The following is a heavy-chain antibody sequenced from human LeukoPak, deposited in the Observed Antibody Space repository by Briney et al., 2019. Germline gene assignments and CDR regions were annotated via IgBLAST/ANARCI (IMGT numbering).Heavy chain of an antibody. CDR1: GGSISSGGYY. Sequence: ASQTLSLTCTVSGGSISSGGYYWSWIRQHPGKGLEWIGYIYYSGSTYYNPSLKSRVTISVDTSKNQFSLKLSSVTAADTAVYYCARDAAELWFVYWGQGTLVTVSS. V-gene: IGHV4-31*03. D-gene: IGHD5-18*01. J-gene: IGHJ4*02. CDR2: IYYSGST. CDR3: ARDAAELWFVY.